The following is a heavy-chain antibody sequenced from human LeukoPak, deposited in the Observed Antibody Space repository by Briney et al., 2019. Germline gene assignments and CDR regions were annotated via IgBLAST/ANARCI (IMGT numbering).Heavy chain of an antibody. Sequence: GGSLRFSSAASGFTFSNYAMSWVRQTPGNGLEWVSAISGDNPGTYQAGSVRGRFTIAKDSSKNTLHLQMNSLRAEDTAIYYCAKASLGQCSGAFCYHFDYWGQGTLVTVSS. J-gene: IGHJ4*02. CDR3: AKASLGQCSGAFCYHFDY. CDR1: GFTFSNYA. D-gene: IGHD2-15*01. CDR2: ISGDNPGT. V-gene: IGHV3-23*01.